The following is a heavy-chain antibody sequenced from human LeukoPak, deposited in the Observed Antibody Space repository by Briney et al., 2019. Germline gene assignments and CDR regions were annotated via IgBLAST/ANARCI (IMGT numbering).Heavy chain of an antibody. D-gene: IGHD7-27*01. CDR1: GFTVVSKY. V-gene: IGHV3-66*01. CDR2: IYSGGST. Sequence: GGSLRLSCAASGFTVVSKYMSWVRQAPGKGLEWVSVIYSGGSTYYADSVKGRFTISRDNSKNTLYLQMNSLRAEDTAVYYCARDRANWGFDYWGQGTLVTVSS. J-gene: IGHJ4*02. CDR3: ARDRANWGFDY.